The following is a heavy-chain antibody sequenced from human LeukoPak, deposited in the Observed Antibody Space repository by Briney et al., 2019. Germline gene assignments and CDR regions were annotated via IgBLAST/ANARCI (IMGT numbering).Heavy chain of an antibody. V-gene: IGHV3-74*01. D-gene: IGHD6-13*01. CDR3: ATDTGYSSSWYEGYYFDY. J-gene: IGHJ4*02. CDR1: GFTFSSYW. CDR2: INSDGSST. Sequence: GGSLRLSCAASGFTFSSYWMHWVRQAPGTGLVWVSRINSDGSSTSYADSVKGRFTISRDNAKNTLYLQMNSLRAEDTAVYYCATDTGYSSSWYEGYYFDYWGQGTLVTVSS.